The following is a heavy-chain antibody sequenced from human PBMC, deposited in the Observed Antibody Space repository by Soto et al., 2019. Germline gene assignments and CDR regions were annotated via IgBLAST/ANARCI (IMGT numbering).Heavy chain of an antibody. V-gene: IGHV6-1*01. J-gene: IGHJ4*02. CDR1: GDSVSNNSVA. D-gene: IGHD3-10*01. Sequence: SQTLSLTCAISGDSVSNNSVAWNWVRQSPSRGLEWLGRTYYRSKWHYDYAPSVRSRITINPDTSKNHFSLQLNSVSPEDAAVYYCARTLRGRGVRYFDDWGQGTLVTVSS. CDR3: ARTLRGRGVRYFDD. CDR2: TYYRSKWHY.